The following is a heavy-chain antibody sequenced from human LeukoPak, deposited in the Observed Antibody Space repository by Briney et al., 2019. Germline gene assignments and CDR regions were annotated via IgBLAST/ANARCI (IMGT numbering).Heavy chain of an antibody. D-gene: IGHD6-19*01. J-gene: IGHJ4*02. CDR1: GLTFSSSA. Sequence: PGGSLRLSCAASGLTFSSSAMTWVRQAPGRGLEWVSYISSSSSTIYYADSVKGRFTISRDNAKNSLYLQMNSLRAEDTAVYYCARVLGSGWTNWGQGTLVTVSS. V-gene: IGHV3-48*04. CDR3: ARVLGSGWTN. CDR2: ISSSSSTI.